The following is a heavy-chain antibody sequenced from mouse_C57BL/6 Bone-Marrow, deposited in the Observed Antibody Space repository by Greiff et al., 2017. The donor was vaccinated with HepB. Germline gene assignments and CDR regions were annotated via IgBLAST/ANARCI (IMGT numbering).Heavy chain of an antibody. Sequence: EVHLVESGGGLVQPGGSMKLSCAASGFTFSDAWMDWVRQSPEKGLEWVAEIRNKANNHATYYAESVKGRFTISRDDSKSSVYLQMNSLRAEDTGIYYGTRYDGSSYRFAYWGQGTLVTVSA. CDR1: GFTFSDAW. J-gene: IGHJ3*01. V-gene: IGHV6-6*01. D-gene: IGHD1-1*01. CDR2: IRNKANNHAT. CDR3: TRYDGSSYRFAY.